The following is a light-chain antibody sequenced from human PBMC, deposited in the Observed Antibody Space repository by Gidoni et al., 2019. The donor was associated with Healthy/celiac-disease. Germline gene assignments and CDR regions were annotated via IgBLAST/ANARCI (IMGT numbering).Light chain of an antibody. Sequence: DIVMTQSPDPLAVSLGERATINCKSSQSVLYSSNNKNYLAWYQQKPGQPPKLLIYWASTRESGVPDRFSGSGSGTDFTLTISSLQAEDVAVYYCQQYYSTPPVTFGQGPRLEIK. V-gene: IGKV4-1*01. CDR1: QSVLYSSNNKNY. J-gene: IGKJ5*01. CDR2: WAS. CDR3: QQYYSTPPVT.